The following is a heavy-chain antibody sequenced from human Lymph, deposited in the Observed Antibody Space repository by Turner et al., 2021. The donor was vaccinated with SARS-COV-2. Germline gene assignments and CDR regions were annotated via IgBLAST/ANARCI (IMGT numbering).Heavy chain of an antibody. J-gene: IGHJ6*02. Sequence: HVQLVESGGGVFQPGRSLRLSCAASGFTFSSYGMHWVRQAPGKGLEWVAVIWYDGSNKYYADSVKGRFTSSRDNSKNTLYLQMNSLRAEDTAVYYCARVKGYNGYDLRYYYGMDVWGQGTTVTVSS. CDR3: ARVKGYNGYDLRYYYGMDV. D-gene: IGHD5-12*01. CDR2: IWYDGSNK. V-gene: IGHV3-33*01. CDR1: GFTFSSYG.